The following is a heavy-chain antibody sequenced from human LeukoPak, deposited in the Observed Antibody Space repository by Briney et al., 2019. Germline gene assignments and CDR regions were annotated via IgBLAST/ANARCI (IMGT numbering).Heavy chain of an antibody. D-gene: IGHD5-18*01. J-gene: IGHJ3*02. Sequence: GSLRLSCAASGFTFSSYSMNWVRQAPGKGLEWVSYISSSSSTIYYADSVKGRFTISRDNAKNSLYLQMNSLRAEDTAVYYCARDWDSYSYGYAVLDAFDIWGQGTMVTVSS. CDR1: GFTFSSYS. CDR2: ISSSSSTI. CDR3: ARDWDSYSYGYAVLDAFDI. V-gene: IGHV3-48*04.